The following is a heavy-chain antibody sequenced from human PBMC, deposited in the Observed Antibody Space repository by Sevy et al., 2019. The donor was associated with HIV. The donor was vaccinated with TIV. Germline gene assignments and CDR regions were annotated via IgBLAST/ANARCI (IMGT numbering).Heavy chain of an antibody. Sequence: GESLKISCKASGYTFSTYGLTWVRQAPGQGLEWMGWISTYNDNKNYAEKVQGRLTLTIDTSTNTAYMEMRSLRSDDTAVYYCARGPEAWSGPYHHYPGMDVWGQGTTVTVSS. D-gene: IGHD3-3*01. CDR1: GYTFSTYG. CDR3: ARGPEAWSGPYHHYPGMDV. J-gene: IGHJ6*02. V-gene: IGHV1-18*01. CDR2: ISTYNDNK.